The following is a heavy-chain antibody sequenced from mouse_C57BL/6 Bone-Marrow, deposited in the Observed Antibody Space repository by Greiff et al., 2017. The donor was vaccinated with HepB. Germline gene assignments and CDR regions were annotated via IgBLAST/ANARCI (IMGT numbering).Heavy chain of an antibody. CDR2: IWSGGST. V-gene: IGHV2-2*01. CDR3: ARGDYYGSSYGYFDV. D-gene: IGHD1-1*01. CDR1: GFSLTSYG. J-gene: IGHJ1*03. Sequence: VQLQQSGPGLVQPSQSLSITCTVSGFSLTSYGVHWVRQSPGKGLEWLGVIWSGGSTDYTAAFISRLSISKDNSKSQVFFKMNSLQADDTAIYYCARGDYYGSSYGYFDVWGTGTTVTVSS.